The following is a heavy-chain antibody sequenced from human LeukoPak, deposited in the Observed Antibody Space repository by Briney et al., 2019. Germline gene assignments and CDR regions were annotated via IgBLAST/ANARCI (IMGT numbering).Heavy chain of an antibody. CDR1: GESISSTNW. J-gene: IGHJ4*02. CDR3: ANKVYCSTTSCYHAGY. D-gene: IGHD2-2*01. CDR2: IYHSGTT. Sequence: SETLSLTCAVSGESISSTNWWSWVRQPPGKGLEWIGEIYHSGTTNYNPSLKSRVAISIDTSRIQFSLKLTSVTAADTAVYYCANKVYCSTTSCYHAGYWGQGTLVTVSS. V-gene: IGHV4-4*02.